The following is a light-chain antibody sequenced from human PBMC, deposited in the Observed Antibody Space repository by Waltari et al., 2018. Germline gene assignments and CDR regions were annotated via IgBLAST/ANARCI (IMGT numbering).Light chain of an antibody. CDR3: QQSYSFTRT. V-gene: IGKV1-39*01. Sequence: DIQLTQSPSSLSASVGDRVTITCRASQTISRYLNWYQQKLGKAPNLLCYAASSLQSGVPSRFSGSGSGRDFTLIITSLQPEDFATYYCQQSYSFTRTFGQGTKVEIK. J-gene: IGKJ1*01. CDR1: QTISRY. CDR2: AAS.